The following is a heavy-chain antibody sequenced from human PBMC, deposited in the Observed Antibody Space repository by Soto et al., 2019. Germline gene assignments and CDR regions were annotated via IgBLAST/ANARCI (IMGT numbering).Heavy chain of an antibody. Sequence: GSLRLSCAASGFTFSNYWMSWVRQAPGKGLEWVANIKQDGSQNYYVDSVKGRFTTSRDNTKNTLYLQMNSLRAEDTAVYYCARRVIGSSRAFDIWGQGTMVTVSS. CDR1: GFTFSNYW. V-gene: IGHV3-7*03. D-gene: IGHD3-10*01. CDR2: IKQDGSQN. CDR3: ARRVIGSSRAFDI. J-gene: IGHJ3*02.